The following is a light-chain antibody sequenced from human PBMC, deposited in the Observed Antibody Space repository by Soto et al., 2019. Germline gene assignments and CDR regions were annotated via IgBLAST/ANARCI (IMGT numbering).Light chain of an antibody. CDR2: GAS. CDR3: QQYGRSPLT. CDR1: QSVTYSY. J-gene: IGKJ4*01. Sequence: EIVLTQSPGTLSMSPGESAALSCRASQSVTYSYLAWYQQKPGQAPRLLIYGASSRAADIPDRFSGSGSGTDFTLTISRLEPEDSAVYYCQQYGRSPLTFGGGTKVEIK. V-gene: IGKV3-20*01.